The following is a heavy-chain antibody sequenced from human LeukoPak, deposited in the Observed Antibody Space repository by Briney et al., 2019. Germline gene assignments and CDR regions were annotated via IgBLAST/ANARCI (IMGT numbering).Heavy chain of an antibody. CDR3: ATILTGYYTNWFDP. Sequence: GGSLRLSCAASGFTVSSNYMSWVRQAPGKGLEWVSVIYSGGSTYYADSVKGRFTISRDNSKNTMYLQMNSLRAEDTAVYYCATILTGYYTNWFDPWGQGTLVTVSS. CDR1: GFTVSSNY. V-gene: IGHV3-66*01. CDR2: IYSGGST. J-gene: IGHJ5*02. D-gene: IGHD3-9*01.